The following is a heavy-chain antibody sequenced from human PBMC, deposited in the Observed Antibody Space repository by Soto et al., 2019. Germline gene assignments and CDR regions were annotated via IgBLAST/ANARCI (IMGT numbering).Heavy chain of an antibody. CDR1: GGSISSGDYY. D-gene: IGHD3-3*01. J-gene: IGHJ5*02. CDR2: IYYSGST. CDR3: ARDGSGDYTRLDP. Sequence: PSETLSLTCTVSGGSISSGDYYWSWIRQPPGKGLEWIGYIYYSGSTYYNPSLKSRVTISVDTSKNQFSLKLSSVTAADTAVYYCARDGSGDYTRLDPSGQGPLVTVSS. V-gene: IGHV4-30-4*01.